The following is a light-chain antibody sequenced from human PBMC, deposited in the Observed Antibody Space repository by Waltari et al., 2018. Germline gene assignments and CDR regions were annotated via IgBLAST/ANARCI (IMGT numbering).Light chain of an antibody. CDR2: DKN. V-gene: IGLV3-19*01. J-gene: IGLJ3*02. Sequence: SSELTQGPPVSVALGQTVRITCQGYSVRNHYASWYQQKPGQAPILVIYDKNNRPSGNPDRFSGSISGDTASLTITGARAEDEADYYCNSGDSSAFRWVFGAGTRLTVL. CDR1: SVRNHY. CDR3: NSGDSSAFRWV.